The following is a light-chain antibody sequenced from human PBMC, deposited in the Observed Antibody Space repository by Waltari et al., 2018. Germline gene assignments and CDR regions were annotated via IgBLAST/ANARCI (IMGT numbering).Light chain of an antibody. CDR1: SSNIGNYL. J-gene: IGLJ3*02. V-gene: IGLV1-51*01. Sequence: QSVLTHPPSVSAAPGQQVTNSCPGSSSNIGNYLVSWYHQLPGATPKPLIYDNYKRPSGTPDRISAFKSGTSATLDTTGLQIGDEADYYCATWDNSLTAVVFGGGTKLTVL. CDR2: DNY. CDR3: ATWDNSLTAVV.